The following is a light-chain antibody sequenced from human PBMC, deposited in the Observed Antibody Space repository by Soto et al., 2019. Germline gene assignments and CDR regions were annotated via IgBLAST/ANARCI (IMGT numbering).Light chain of an antibody. CDR2: DAP. J-gene: IGKJ5*01. CDR3: QQRQYWPPIT. V-gene: IGKV3-11*01. Sequence: VVLTQSPATLSLSPGERATLSCRASLSVSSYLAWYQQKPGQAPRLLIYDAPYRATGIPARFIGSGSGTDLTLTISSLEPEDFAVYYCQQRQYWPPITFGQGTRLEIK. CDR1: LSVSSY.